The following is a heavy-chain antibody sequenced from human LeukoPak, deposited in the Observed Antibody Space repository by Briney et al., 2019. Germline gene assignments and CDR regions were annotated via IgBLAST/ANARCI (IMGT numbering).Heavy chain of an antibody. D-gene: IGHD3/OR15-3a*01. J-gene: IGHJ5*02. CDR1: GDSVSSNSAA. Sequence: SQTLSLTCAISGDSVSSNSAAWTWIRQSPSRGLEWLGRTYYRSKWYNDYAVSVKSRITINPDTSKNQFSLQLNSVTPEDTAVYYCASFTSRPGAGLGFDPWGQGTLVTVSS. CDR3: ASFTSRPGAGLGFDP. V-gene: IGHV6-1*01. CDR2: TYYRSKWYN.